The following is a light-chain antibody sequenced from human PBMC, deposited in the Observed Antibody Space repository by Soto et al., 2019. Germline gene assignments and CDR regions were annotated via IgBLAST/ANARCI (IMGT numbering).Light chain of an antibody. V-gene: IGLV1-44*01. CDR1: SSNIGSNA. Sequence: QPVLTQPPSASGTPGQRVTISCSGSSSNIGSNAVNWYHQLPGKAPKLLIHTNNQRPSGVPDRFSGSKSGTSASLAISGLQSEDEADYSCAAWDDSLNGVIFGGGTKVTVL. CDR3: AAWDDSLNGVI. CDR2: TNN. J-gene: IGLJ2*01.